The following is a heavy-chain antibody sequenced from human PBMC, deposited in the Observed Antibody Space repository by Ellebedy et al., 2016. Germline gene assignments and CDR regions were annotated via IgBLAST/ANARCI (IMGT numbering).Heavy chain of an antibody. CDR3: ARARDSHSASWANDAFDI. V-gene: IGHV5-51*01. CDR1: GYTFTNYW. D-gene: IGHD6-13*01. CDR2: IYPGDSDT. J-gene: IGHJ3*02. Sequence: GESLKISCMASGYTFTNYWIGWVRQMPGRGLEWMGIIYPGDSDTRYSPSFQGQVTISADKSITTAYLQWSSLKASDTAMYYCARARDSHSASWANDAFDIWGQGTMVTVSS.